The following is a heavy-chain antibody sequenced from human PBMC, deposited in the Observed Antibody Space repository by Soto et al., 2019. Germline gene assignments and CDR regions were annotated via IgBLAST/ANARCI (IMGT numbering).Heavy chain of an antibody. CDR2: IIPIFGTA. D-gene: IGHD2-8*01. Sequence: ASVKVSCKASGGTFSSYAISWVRQAPGQGLEWMGGIIPIFGTANYAQKFQGRVTITADESTSTAYMELSSLRSEDTAVYYCARGGYCTNGVCYTSYYYGMDVWGQGTTVTVSS. CDR3: ARGGYCTNGVCYTSYYYGMDV. J-gene: IGHJ6*02. V-gene: IGHV1-69*13. CDR1: GGTFSSYA.